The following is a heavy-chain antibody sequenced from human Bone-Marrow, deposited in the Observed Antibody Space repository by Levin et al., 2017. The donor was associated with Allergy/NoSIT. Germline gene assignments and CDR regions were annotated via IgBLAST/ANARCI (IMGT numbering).Heavy chain of an antibody. D-gene: IGHD5-24*01. Sequence: TGGSLRLSCVASGFTFDNSAMAWVRQAPGKGLEWVSGISATAGIIYYADSVKGRFTISRENSKGTLYLQMNSVRVEDTAVYYCAKGWLQPLYYFDYWGRGTLVTVSS. CDR1: GFTFDNSA. CDR2: ISATAGII. J-gene: IGHJ4*02. CDR3: AKGWLQPLYYFDY. V-gene: IGHV3-23*01.